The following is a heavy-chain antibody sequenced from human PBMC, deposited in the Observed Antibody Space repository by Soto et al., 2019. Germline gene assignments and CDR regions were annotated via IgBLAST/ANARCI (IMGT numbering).Heavy chain of an antibody. J-gene: IGHJ5*02. CDR3: ARTRLPAAMRGWFDP. CDR1: GYTFTSYD. Sequence: QVQLVQSGAEVKKPGASVKVSCKASGYTFTSYDINWVRQATGQGLEWMGWMNPNSGNTGYAQKFQGRVTMXXNXSXXTAYMELSSLRSEDTAVYYGARTRLPAAMRGWFDPWGQGTLVTVSS. CDR2: MNPNSGNT. V-gene: IGHV1-8*01. D-gene: IGHD2-2*01.